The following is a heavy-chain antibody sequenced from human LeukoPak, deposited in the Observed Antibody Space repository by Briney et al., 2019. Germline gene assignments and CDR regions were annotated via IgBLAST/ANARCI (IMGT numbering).Heavy chain of an antibody. CDR2: INPNSGGT. CDR1: GYTFTVYY. CDR3: ARDLNYGDYAFSDY. J-gene: IGHJ4*02. V-gene: IGHV1-2*02. Sequence: ASVKVSCKASGYTFTVYYMHWVRQAPGQGLEWMGWINPNSGGTNYAQKFQGRVTMTRDTSISTAYMELSRLRSDDTAVYYCARDLNYGDYAFSDYWGQGTLVTVSS. D-gene: IGHD4-17*01.